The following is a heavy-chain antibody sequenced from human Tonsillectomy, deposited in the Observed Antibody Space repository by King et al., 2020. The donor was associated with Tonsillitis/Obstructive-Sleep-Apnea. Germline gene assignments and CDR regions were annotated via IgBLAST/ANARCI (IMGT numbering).Heavy chain of an antibody. CDR3: ARDSCSSTSCYQGY. D-gene: IGHD2-2*01. CDR1: EYTFTGYY. Sequence: VQLVESETEVKKPGASVKVSCTASEYTFTGYYIHWVRQAPGQGLEWMGRINPNSGGTNYAQKFQGRVTMTRDTSISTAYMELSRLKSDDTAVYYCARDSCSSTSCYQGYWGQGTLVTVSS. V-gene: IGHV1-2*06. J-gene: IGHJ4*02. CDR2: INPNSGGT.